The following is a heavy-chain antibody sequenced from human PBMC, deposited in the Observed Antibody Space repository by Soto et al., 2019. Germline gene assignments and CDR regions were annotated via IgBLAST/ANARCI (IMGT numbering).Heavy chain of an antibody. D-gene: IGHD4-17*01. CDR1: GGSISSGGYS. CDR2: IYHSGST. Sequence: QLQLQESGSGLLKPSQTLSLTCAVSGGSISSGGYSRSWILQPPGKGLEWIGYIYHSGSTYYNPSLKSRVTIAKDRSHNEICQKQSAVSRDATSVYYCDRGVFNCGILTVIEADDFDSWGEGTMVTVSS. J-gene: IGHJ3*02. V-gene: IGHV4-30-2*01. CDR3: DRGVFNCGILTVIEADDFDS.